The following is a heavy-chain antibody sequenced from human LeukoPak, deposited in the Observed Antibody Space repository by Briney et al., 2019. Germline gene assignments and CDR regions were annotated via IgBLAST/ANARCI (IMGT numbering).Heavy chain of an antibody. CDR1: GFTFSSYA. V-gene: IGHV3-23*01. J-gene: IGHJ4*02. Sequence: GGSLRLSCAASGFTFSSYAMKWVRQAPGKGLECVSIISGDAYKTYYADSVKGRFTISRDNAKNSLYLQMNSLRAEDTAVYYCARGYSSGWYFGYWGQGILVTVSS. CDR2: ISGDAYKT. CDR3: ARGYSSGWYFGY. D-gene: IGHD6-19*01.